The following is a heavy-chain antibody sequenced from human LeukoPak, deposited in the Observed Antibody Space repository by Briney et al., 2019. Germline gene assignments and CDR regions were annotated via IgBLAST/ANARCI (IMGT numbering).Heavy chain of an antibody. D-gene: IGHD5-12*01. CDR2: IRYDGSNK. V-gene: IGHV3-30*02. Sequence: GGSLRLSCAASGFTFSSYGMHWVRQAPGKGLEWVAFIRYDGSNKYYADSVKGRFTISRDNSKNTLYLQMNSLRAEDTAVYYCAKEGWLRPDDAFDIWGQGTMVTVSS. CDR3: AKEGWLRPDDAFDI. CDR1: GFTFSSYG. J-gene: IGHJ3*02.